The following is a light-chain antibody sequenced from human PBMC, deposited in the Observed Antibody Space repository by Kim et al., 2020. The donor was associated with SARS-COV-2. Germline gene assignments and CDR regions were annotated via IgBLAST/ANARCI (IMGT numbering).Light chain of an antibody. V-gene: IGKV1-33*01. CDR1: QDINGF. CDR3: KRHDSRPTT. J-gene: IGKJ5*01. Sequence: DIQLTQSPSSLSASVGDRVTITCQASQDINGFLNWYQQTPGKAPKLLIYDASNLETGVPSRFSGSGSGTDFTFTISSLQPEDIEIYCGKRHDSRPTTFGQETRLEIK. CDR2: DAS.